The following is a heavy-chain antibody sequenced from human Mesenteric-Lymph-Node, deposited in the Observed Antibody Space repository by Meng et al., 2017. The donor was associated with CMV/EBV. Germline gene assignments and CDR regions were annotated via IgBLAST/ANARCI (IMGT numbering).Heavy chain of an antibody. CDR3: ARVGTGGYGYFDS. CDR1: GFTFSGYA. J-gene: IGHJ5*01. Sequence: GESLKISCEVSGFTFSGYAMHWVRQAPGKGLEWVAVILYDGNNRYYADSVEGRFTISRDNAKNTLYLQLNSLRTEDTAVYYCARVGTGGYGYFDSWGQGTLVPVSS. CDR2: ILYDGNNR. D-gene: IGHD1-1*01. V-gene: IGHV3-30-3*01.